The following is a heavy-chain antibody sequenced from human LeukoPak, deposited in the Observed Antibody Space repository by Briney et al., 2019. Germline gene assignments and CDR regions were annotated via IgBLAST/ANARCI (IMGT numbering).Heavy chain of an antibody. D-gene: IGHD6-19*01. J-gene: IGHJ4*02. CDR1: GFTFSNYN. CDR2: ISSSSSTI. Sequence: PGGSLRLSCAASGFTFSNYNMNWVRQAPGKGLEWVSSISSSSSTIYYADSVKGRFTISRENAKNSLYLQMNSLRAEDTAVYYCARGAHSNGWYDPAYWGQGTLVTVSS. V-gene: IGHV3-48*01. CDR3: ARGAHSNGWYDPAY.